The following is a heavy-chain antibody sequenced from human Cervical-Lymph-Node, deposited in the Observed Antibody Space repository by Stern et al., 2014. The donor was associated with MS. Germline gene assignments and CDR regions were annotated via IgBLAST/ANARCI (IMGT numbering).Heavy chain of an antibody. CDR3: ARDSWNVVYFDL. Sequence: QVTLRESGPALVKPTQTVTLTCTFSGVSLGTSGASVSWIRQPPGKALEWLARIDWENDKYYSTSLQTRPTISKDTSIDQVVLTMTNMSPMDTATYYCARDSWNVVYFDLWGRGTLVTVSS. D-gene: IGHD1-1*01. J-gene: IGHJ2*01. CDR2: IDWENDK. V-gene: IGHV2-70*15. CDR1: GVSLGTSGAS.